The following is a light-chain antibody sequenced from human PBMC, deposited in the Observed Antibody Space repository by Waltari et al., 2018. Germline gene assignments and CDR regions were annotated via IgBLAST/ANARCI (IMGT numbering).Light chain of an antibody. J-gene: IGLJ2*01. CDR1: SSNTRAGYD. Sequence: QSVLTQPPSVSGAPGQTVTISCTGSSSNTRAGYDVHWHQQLPRPAPNLLIHCKINRPSGVPDRFSGSKSGTSASLAITGLQAEDEADYYCQSYDSSLSGSGVFGGGTKLTVL. V-gene: IGLV1-40*01. CDR3: QSYDSSLSGSGV. CDR2: CKI.